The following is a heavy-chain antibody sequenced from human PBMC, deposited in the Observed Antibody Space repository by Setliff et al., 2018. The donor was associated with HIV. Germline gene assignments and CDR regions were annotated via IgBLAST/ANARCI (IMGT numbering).Heavy chain of an antibody. D-gene: IGHD3-9*01. CDR3: AKDRGVAIPGQVDF. CDR1: GFNFNIYS. CDR2: LRSRSAAI. Sequence: GKSLRLSCAASGFNFNIYSMNWVRQAPGKGLEWLSYLRSRSAAIFYEPSVEGRFTISRVDAMNLLYLQMDSLRGEDTAVYYCAKDRGVAIPGQVDFWGQGVPVTVSS. V-gene: IGHV3-48*01. J-gene: IGHJ1*01.